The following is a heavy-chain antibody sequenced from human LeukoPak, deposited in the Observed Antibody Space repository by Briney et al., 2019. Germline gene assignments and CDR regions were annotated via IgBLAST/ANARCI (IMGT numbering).Heavy chain of an antibody. J-gene: IGHJ4*02. CDR2: IYYSGST. CDR3: AVGYNYGYLDY. Sequence: SETLSLTCTVSGASLSSCYWSWLRQPPGKGLEWIGYIYYSGSTKYNPSLKSRVTISLDTSKNQFSLKLSSVTAVDTAVYYCAVGYNYGYLDYWGQGTLVTVSS. V-gene: IGHV4-59*01. CDR1: GASLSSCY. D-gene: IGHD5-18*01.